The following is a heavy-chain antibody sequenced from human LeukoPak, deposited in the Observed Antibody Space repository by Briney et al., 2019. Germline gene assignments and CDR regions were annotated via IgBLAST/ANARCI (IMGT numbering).Heavy chain of an antibody. D-gene: IGHD3-22*01. CDR2: ISWNSGSI. Sequence: GGSLRLSCAASGFTFDDYAMHWVRQAPGKGLEWVSGISWNSGSIGYADSVKGRFTISRDNAKNSLYLQMNSLRAEDTAVYYCARRPSTYYYDSSGYSAAFDIWGQGTMVTVSS. CDR1: GFTFDDYA. V-gene: IGHV3-9*01. CDR3: ARRPSTYYYDSSGYSAAFDI. J-gene: IGHJ3*02.